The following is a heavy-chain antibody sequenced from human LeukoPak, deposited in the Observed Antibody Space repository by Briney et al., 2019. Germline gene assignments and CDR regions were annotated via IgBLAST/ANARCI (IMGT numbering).Heavy chain of an antibody. CDR2: IFYSGNT. Sequence: SETLSLTCAVYGGSFSGYYWSWVRQAPGKGLEWIGYIFYSGNTNYSPSLKSRVTISVDTSKNQFSLRLTSVTTADTAVYFCARTGDYSRSTGGWFEPWGQGNLVTVSS. J-gene: IGHJ5*02. CDR3: ARTGDYSRSTGGWFEP. V-gene: IGHV4-59*01. CDR1: GGSFSGYY. D-gene: IGHD4-11*01.